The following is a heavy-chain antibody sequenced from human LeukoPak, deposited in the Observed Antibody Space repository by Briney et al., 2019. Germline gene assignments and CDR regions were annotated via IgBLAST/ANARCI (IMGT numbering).Heavy chain of an antibody. D-gene: IGHD3-22*01. J-gene: IGHJ4*02. Sequence: SETLSLTCAVYGGSFSGYYWSWIRQPPGKGLEWIGEINHSGSTNYNPSLKSRVTISVDTSKNQFSLKLSSVTAADTAVYYCARFLSSGYYYDYWGQGTLVTVSS. CDR1: GGSFSGYY. V-gene: IGHV4-34*01. CDR3: ARFLSSGYYYDY. CDR2: INHSGST.